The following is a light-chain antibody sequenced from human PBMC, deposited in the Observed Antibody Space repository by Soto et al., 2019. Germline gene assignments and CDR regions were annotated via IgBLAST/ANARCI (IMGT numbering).Light chain of an antibody. J-gene: IGLJ2*01. CDR3: SSYAGSKVV. CDR1: SSDVGGYNY. V-gene: IGLV2-8*01. Sequence: QYALTQPPSASGSPGQSVTISCTGTSSDVGGYNYVSWYQQHPGKAPKLMIYEVSKRPSGVPDRFSGSKSGNTASLTVSGLQAEDEADYYCSSYAGSKVVFGGGTKLTVL. CDR2: EVS.